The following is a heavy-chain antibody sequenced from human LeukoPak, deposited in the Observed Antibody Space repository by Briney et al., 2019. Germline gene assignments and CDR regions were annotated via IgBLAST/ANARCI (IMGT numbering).Heavy chain of an antibody. J-gene: IGHJ4*02. Sequence: GGSLRLSCAASGFTFSSYAMHWVRQAPGKGLEWVAVISYDGSNKYYADSVKGRFTISRDNSKNTLYLEMNSLRAEDTAVYYCAKSLQCDYWGQGTLVTVSS. V-gene: IGHV3-30*04. CDR1: GFTFSSYA. D-gene: IGHD6-19*01. CDR2: ISYDGSNK. CDR3: AKSLQCDY.